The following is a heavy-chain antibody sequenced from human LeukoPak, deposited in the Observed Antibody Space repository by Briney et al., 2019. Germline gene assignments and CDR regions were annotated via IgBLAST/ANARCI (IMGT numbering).Heavy chain of an antibody. CDR1: GFPFSAYV. Sequence: GGSLRVSCATSGFPFSAYVMSWVRQAPGKGLEWVSYISSSSRTIYYADSVKGRFTISRDNAKNSLYLQMNSLRDEDTAVYYCARGEVSGYSSGWYPFDYWGQGTLVTVSS. D-gene: IGHD6-19*01. V-gene: IGHV3-48*02. CDR3: ARGEVSGYSSGWYPFDY. CDR2: ISSSSRTI. J-gene: IGHJ4*02.